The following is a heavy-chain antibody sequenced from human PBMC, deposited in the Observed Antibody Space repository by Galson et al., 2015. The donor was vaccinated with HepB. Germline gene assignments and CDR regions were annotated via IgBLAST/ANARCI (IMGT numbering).Heavy chain of an antibody. CDR1: GFTFADYA. CDR3: AKDTAYCSGGNCLIYYYYYMDV. D-gene: IGHD2-15*01. Sequence: SLRLSCAASGFTFADYAMHWVRLAPGKGLEWVSGISWNSRNIFYADSVKGRFTISRDNARNSLYLQMNSLRDEDTALYFCAKDTAYCSGGNCLIYYYYYMDVWGKGTAVTVSS. CDR2: ISWNSRNI. V-gene: IGHV3-9*01. J-gene: IGHJ6*03.